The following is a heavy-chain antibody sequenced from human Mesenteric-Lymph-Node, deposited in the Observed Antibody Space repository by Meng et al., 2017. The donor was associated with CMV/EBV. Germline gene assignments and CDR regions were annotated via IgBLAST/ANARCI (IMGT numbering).Heavy chain of an antibody. J-gene: IGHJ6*02. CDR3: ARDQESLAGTTAGMDV. CDR2: VSWNGSRT. CDR1: GFTFSNSD. D-gene: IGHD1-7*01. V-gene: IGHV3-19*01. Sequence: GGSLRLSCAASGFTFSNSDMNWVRQAPGKGLEWVSGVSWNGSRTHYADSVKGRFIISRDNSRNFLYLQMNSLRAEDTAVYYCARDQESLAGTTAGMDVWGQGTTVTVSS.